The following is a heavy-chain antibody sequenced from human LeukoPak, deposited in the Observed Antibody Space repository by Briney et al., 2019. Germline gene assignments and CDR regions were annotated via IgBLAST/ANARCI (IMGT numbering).Heavy chain of an antibody. Sequence: SETLSLTCTVSGGSISSYYWSWIRQPPGKGLEWIGYIYYSGSTNYNPSLKSRVTISVDTSKNQFSLKLSSVTVADTAVYYCARSLRAAASLYYHYMDVWGKGTTVTVSS. CDR1: GGSISSYY. CDR2: IYYSGST. CDR3: ARSLRAAASLYYHYMDV. D-gene: IGHD3-16*02. V-gene: IGHV4-59*01. J-gene: IGHJ6*03.